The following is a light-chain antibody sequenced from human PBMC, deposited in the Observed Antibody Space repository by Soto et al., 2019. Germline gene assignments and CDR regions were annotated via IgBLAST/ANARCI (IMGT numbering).Light chain of an antibody. CDR3: QQFYGPVLS. CDR2: GTS. J-gene: IGKJ4*01. Sequence: DVQMTQSPSSLSASIGDRVTLTCRASQNIAEFLNWYQVKSDKGPKLLIYGTSTLQSVVPSRFSGGGSGTEFTLPISNLHPEDFAVYYCQQFYGPVLSFGGGTRVELK. CDR1: QNIAEF. V-gene: IGKV1-39*01.